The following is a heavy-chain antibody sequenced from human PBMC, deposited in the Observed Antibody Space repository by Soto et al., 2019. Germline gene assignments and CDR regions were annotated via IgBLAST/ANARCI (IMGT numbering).Heavy chain of an antibody. CDR3: ARGPEGLWFGELFPFDY. J-gene: IGHJ4*02. V-gene: IGHV1-8*01. CDR1: GYTFTSYD. D-gene: IGHD3-10*01. Sequence: ASVKVSCKASGYTFTSYDINWVRQATGQGLEWMGWVNPNSGNTGYAQKFQGRVTMTRNTSISTAYMELSSLRSEDTAVYYCARGPEGLWFGELFPFDYWGQGTLVTVSS. CDR2: VNPNSGNT.